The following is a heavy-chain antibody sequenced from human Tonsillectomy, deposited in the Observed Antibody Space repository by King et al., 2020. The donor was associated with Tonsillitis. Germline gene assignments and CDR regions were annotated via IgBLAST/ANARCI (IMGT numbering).Heavy chain of an antibody. J-gene: IGHJ4*02. D-gene: IGHD3-9*01. Sequence: VQLVESGGGVVQPGRSLRLSCAACGLTFSSYGIHWVRQAPGKGREGVAVISYDGINKFYADSVKGRFTISRDNSKNTLYLQINSLRGEDTAVYYCARGRSDFDVLTGYRNFDSWGQGTLVTVSS. V-gene: IGHV3-30*03. CDR2: ISYDGINK. CDR1: GLTFSSYG. CDR3: ARGRSDFDVLTGYRNFDS.